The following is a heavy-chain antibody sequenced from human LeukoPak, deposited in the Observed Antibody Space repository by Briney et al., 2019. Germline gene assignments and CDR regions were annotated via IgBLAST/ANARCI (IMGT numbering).Heavy chain of an antibody. CDR3: ARRGSHYYDSSGYYHFDP. CDR2: IYPGDSDT. CDR1: GYSFTSYW. V-gene: IGHV5-51*01. Sequence: GESLKISCKGSGYSFTSYWIGWVRQMPGEGLEWMGIIYPGDSDTRYSPSFQGQVTISADKSINTAYLQWSSLKASDTAMYYCARRGSHYYDSSGYYHFDPWGQGTLVTVSS. D-gene: IGHD3-22*01. J-gene: IGHJ5*02.